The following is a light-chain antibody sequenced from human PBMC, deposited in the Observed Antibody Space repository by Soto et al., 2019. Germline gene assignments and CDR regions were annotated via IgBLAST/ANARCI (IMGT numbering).Light chain of an antibody. V-gene: IGKV3D-20*02. CDR1: QSVSNNY. CDR3: QQRSSWPLT. CDR2: GAS. Sequence: EIVLTQSPGTLSLSPGERATLSCRASQSVSNNYLAWYQQKPGQAPRLLIYGASNRATGIPDRFSGSGSGIDFTLTISSLEPGDFALYYCQQRSSWPLTFGGGTKVDIK. J-gene: IGKJ4*01.